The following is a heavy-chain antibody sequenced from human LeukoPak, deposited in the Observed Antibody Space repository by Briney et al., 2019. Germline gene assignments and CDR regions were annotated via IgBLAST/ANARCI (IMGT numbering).Heavy chain of an antibody. V-gene: IGHV3-23*01. CDR1: GLTFSSHW. J-gene: IGHJ4*02. CDR2: ISAGDSST. CDR3: ARDSRWELRFDN. Sequence: GGSLRLSCAASGLTFSSHWMHWVRQAPGKGLGWVSAISAGDSSTYYADSVKGRFTISRDSSKNTLYLQMNSLRAEDTAVYYCARDSRWELRFDNWGQGTLVTVSS. D-gene: IGHD1-26*01.